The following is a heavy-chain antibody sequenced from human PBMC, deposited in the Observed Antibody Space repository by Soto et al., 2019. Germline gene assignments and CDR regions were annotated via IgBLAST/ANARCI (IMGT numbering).Heavy chain of an antibody. D-gene: IGHD2-2*01. CDR2: IIPIFGTA. CDR3: AVATVVVQAAHIGPYGMEV. CDR1: GGPFSSYA. Sequence: SVKVCCKASGGPFSSYAISLVRQAPGQGLEWMGGIIPIFGTANYAQKFQGRVTITADESTSTAYMELSSLRSEDTAVYYCAVATVVVQAAHIGPYGMEVWGQGTTVTVS. V-gene: IGHV1-69*13. J-gene: IGHJ6*02.